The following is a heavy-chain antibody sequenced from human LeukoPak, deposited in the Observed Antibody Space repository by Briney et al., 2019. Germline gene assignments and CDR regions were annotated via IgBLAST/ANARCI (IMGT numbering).Heavy chain of an antibody. J-gene: IGHJ6*03. V-gene: IGHV3-23*01. CDR3: AKDLRYYYGSGKDYYYMDV. Sequence: GGTLRLSCAASGFTFSSYGMSWVRQAPGKGLEWVSATSGSGGSTYYADSVKGRFTISRDNSKNTLYLQMNSLRAEDTAVYYCAKDLRYYYGSGKDYYYMDVWGKGTTVTISS. CDR2: TSGSGGST. CDR1: GFTFSSYG. D-gene: IGHD3-10*01.